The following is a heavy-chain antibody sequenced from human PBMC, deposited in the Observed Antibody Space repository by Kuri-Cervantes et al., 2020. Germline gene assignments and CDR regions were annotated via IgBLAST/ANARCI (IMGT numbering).Heavy chain of an antibody. CDR1: GFTFSSYA. CDR3: ARDLEDYGDYEGGYFDY. CDR2: ISYDGSNK. V-gene: IGHV3-30-3*01. Sequence: GESLKISCAASGFTFSSYAMHWVRQAPGKGLEWVAVISYDGSNKYYADSVKGRFTISRDNSKNTLYLQMSSLRAEDTAVYYCARDLEDYGDYEGGYFDYWGQGTLVTVSS. J-gene: IGHJ4*02. D-gene: IGHD4-17*01.